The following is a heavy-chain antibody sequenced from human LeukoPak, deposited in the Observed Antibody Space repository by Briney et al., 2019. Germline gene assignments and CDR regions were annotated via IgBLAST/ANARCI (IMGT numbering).Heavy chain of an antibody. D-gene: IGHD2-2*01. CDR2: INTGGGT. V-gene: IGHV3-23*01. CDR3: ARDMHEYYFDY. CDR1: GFTFNNYA. Sequence: QPGGSLRLSCAASGFTFNNYAMTWVRQAPGKRLEWVSTINTGGGTYYADSVKARFTMSRDNSRNTLFLQMNNLRPEGTAVYFCARDMHEYYFDYWGQGTLVTVSS. J-gene: IGHJ4*02.